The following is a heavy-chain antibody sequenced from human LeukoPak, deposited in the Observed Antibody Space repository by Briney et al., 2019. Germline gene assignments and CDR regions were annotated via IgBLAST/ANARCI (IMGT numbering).Heavy chain of an antibody. CDR1: GFTFSSYS. J-gene: IGHJ4*02. Sequence: PGGSLRLSCAASGFTFSSYSMNWVRQAPGKGLEWVSYISSSSSTIYYADSVKGRFTISRDNSKNTLYLQMNSLRAEDTAVYYCARDSGSGWIEYWGQGTLVTVSS. V-gene: IGHV3-48*01. CDR2: ISSSSSTI. CDR3: ARDSGSGWIEY. D-gene: IGHD6-19*01.